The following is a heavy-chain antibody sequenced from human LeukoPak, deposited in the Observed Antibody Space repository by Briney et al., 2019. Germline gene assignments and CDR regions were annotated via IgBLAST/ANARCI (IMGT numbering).Heavy chain of an antibody. D-gene: IGHD6-13*01. CDR1: GGSISSSSYY. Sequence: SETLSLTCTVSGGSISSSSYYWGWIRQPPGKGLEWIGSIYYSGSTYYNPSLKSRVTISVDTSKNQFSLKLSSVTAADTAVYYCARGAREYSSSWYYYYYYMDVWGEGTTVTISS. V-gene: IGHV4-39*07. CDR3: ARGAREYSSSWYYYYYYMDV. J-gene: IGHJ6*03. CDR2: IYYSGST.